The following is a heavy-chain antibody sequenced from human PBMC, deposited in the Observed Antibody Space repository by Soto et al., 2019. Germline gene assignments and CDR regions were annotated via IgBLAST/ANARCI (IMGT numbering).Heavy chain of an antibody. CDR2: ITYDGNNK. J-gene: IGHJ4*02. CDR1: GFTFSRYP. CDR3: AKGEGSYFVDY. V-gene: IGHV3-30-3*01. D-gene: IGHD1-26*01. Sequence: QVQLVESGGGVVQPGRSLRLSCAASGFTFSRYPMYWVRQAPGKGLEWVAVITYDGNNKYYADSVKGRFTISRDNAKNKLALQMNHLRPEDPAVYYCAKGEGSYFVDYGGQGTLVTVSS.